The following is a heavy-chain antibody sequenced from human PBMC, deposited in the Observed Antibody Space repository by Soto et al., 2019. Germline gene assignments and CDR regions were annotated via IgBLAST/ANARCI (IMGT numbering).Heavy chain of an antibody. D-gene: IGHD6-13*01. CDR2: IYHGDSDT. V-gene: IGHV5-51*01. J-gene: IGHJ4*02. CDR3: ARRRAAAAGSSFDY. CDR1: GYSFTSYW. Sequence: GESLKISCKGSGYSFTSYWIGWVRQMPGKGLGWMGIIYHGDSDTRYSPSFQGQVTISADKSISTAYLQRSSLKASDTAMYYCARRRAAAAGSSFDYWGQGTLVTVSS.